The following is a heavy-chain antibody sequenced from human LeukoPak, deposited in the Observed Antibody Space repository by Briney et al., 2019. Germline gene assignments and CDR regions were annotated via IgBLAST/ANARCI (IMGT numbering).Heavy chain of an antibody. V-gene: IGHV3-33*01. CDR1: GFTFSSYG. CDR2: IWYDGSNK. Sequence: GSLRLSCAASGFTFSSYGMHWVRQAPGKGLEWVAVIWYDGSNKYYADSVKGRFTISRDNSKNTLYLQMNSLRAEDTAVYYCARENVTSPYYYYGMDVWGQGTTVTVSS. J-gene: IGHJ6*02. CDR3: ARENVTSPYYYYGMDV. D-gene: IGHD1-1*01.